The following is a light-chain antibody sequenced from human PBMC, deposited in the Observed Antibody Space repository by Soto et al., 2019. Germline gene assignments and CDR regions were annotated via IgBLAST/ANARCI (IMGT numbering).Light chain of an antibody. CDR2: DVT. CDR1: SSDIGAHDY. V-gene: IGLV2-14*01. CDR3: SSYTSSSTPYV. Sequence: QSVLTQPASVSGSPGQSITISCTGSSSDIGAHDYVSWYQQRPVKAPKLMIFDVTNRPSGVSDRFSGSKSGNTASLTISGLQTEDEADYYCSSYTSSSTPYVFGTGTKVTVL. J-gene: IGLJ1*01.